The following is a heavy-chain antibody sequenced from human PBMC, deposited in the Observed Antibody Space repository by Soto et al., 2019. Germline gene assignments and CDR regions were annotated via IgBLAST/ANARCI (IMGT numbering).Heavy chain of an antibody. V-gene: IGHV1-69*02. CDR2: IIPILGIA. J-gene: IGHJ4*02. D-gene: IGHD6-19*01. Sequence: QVQLVQSGAEVKKPGSSVKVSCKASGGTFSSYTISWVRQAPGQGLEWMGRIIPILGIANYAQKFQGRVTXXXXXXXXXXXXXXXXLXSEDTAVYYCAREDSSGTGGYWGQGTLVTVSS. CDR3: AREDSSGTGGY. CDR1: GGTFSSYT.